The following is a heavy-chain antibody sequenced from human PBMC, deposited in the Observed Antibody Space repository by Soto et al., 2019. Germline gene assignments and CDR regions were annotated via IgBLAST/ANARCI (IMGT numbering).Heavy chain of an antibody. D-gene: IGHD5-18*01. CDR3: ASDDGGYSYGLDY. CDR1: GGSISNSY. CDR2: IYSNGNT. V-gene: IGHV4-59*01. Sequence: PSETLSLTCTVSGGSISNSYWSWIRQSPGKGLEWIGYIYSNGNTNYNPSLNSRVTISVDPSRNQFSLQLSSVTAADTAVYYCASDDGGYSYGLDYWGQGTLVTVSS. J-gene: IGHJ4*02.